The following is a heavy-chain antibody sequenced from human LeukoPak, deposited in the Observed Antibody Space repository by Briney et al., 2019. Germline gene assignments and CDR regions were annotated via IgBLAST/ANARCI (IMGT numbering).Heavy chain of an antibody. J-gene: IGHJ4*02. Sequence: ASVKDSCKASGYTFTSYGISWVRQAPGQGLEWMGWISAYNGNTNYAQKLQGRVTTTTDTSTSTAYMELRSLRSDDTAVYYCARDVGDTAMVTEFDYWGQGTLVTVSS. CDR1: GYTFTSYG. V-gene: IGHV1-18*01. CDR2: ISAYNGNT. CDR3: ARDVGDTAMVTEFDY. D-gene: IGHD5-18*01.